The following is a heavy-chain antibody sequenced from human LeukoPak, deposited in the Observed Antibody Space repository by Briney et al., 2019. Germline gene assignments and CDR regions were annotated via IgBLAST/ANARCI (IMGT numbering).Heavy chain of an antibody. Sequence: PSETLSLTCTVSGGSISSYSWSWIRQPPGKGLEWIGYIYYSGSTNYNPSLRSRVTISVDTSKNQFSLKLSSVTAADTAVYYCARFSVGVNTPFDYWDQGTLVTVSS. D-gene: IGHD3-10*01. CDR2: IYYSGST. V-gene: IGHV4-59*01. J-gene: IGHJ4*02. CDR1: GGSISSYS. CDR3: ARFSVGVNTPFDY.